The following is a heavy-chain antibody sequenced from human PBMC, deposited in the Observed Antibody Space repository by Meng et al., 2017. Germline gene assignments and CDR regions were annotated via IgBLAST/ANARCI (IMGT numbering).Heavy chain of an antibody. CDR1: GYTFTSYG. CDR3: VLWFGELSFDY. J-gene: IGHJ4*02. Sequence: VQAVQAGGEGKKPWSSVKVYCKASGYTFTSYGISRVRQAPGQGLEWMGWISAYNGNTNYAQKLQGRVTMTTDTSTSTAYMELRSLRSDDTAVYYCVLWFGELSFDYWGQGTLVTVSS. CDR2: ISAYNGNT. V-gene: IGHV1-18*01. D-gene: IGHD3-10*01.